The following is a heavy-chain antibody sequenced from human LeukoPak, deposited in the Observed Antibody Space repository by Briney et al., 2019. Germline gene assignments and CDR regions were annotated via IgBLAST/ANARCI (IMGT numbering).Heavy chain of an antibody. J-gene: IGHJ4*02. CDR2: INPDGSGK. CDR3: ASWGAGGNS. CDR1: GFILSTYW. D-gene: IGHD3-16*01. Sequence: GGSLRLSCEASGFILSTYWINWVRQVPGKGLDWVANINPDGSGKRYVDSVKGRFTIARDNADNSLSLQMNSLRAEDTAVYYCASWGAGGNSWGQGTLVTVSS. V-gene: IGHV3-7*01.